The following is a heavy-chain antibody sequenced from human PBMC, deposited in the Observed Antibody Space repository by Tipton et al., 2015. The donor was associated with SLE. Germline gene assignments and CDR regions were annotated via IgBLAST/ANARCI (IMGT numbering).Heavy chain of an antibody. D-gene: IGHD6-13*01. CDR1: GGSISSYY. CDR2: IYYSGST. Sequence: TLSLTCTVSGGSISSYYWSWIRQPPGKGLEWIGYIYYSGSTNYNPSLKSRVTISVDTSKNQFSLKLISVTAADTAVYYCARTGYSSSWLYFQHWGQGTLVTVSS. J-gene: IGHJ1*01. CDR3: ARTGYSSSWLYFQH. V-gene: IGHV4-59*01.